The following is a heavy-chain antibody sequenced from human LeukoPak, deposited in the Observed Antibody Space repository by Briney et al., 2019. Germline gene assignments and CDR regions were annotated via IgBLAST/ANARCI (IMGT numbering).Heavy chain of an antibody. V-gene: IGHV4-61*02. Sequence: SETLSLTCTVSGGSISSGSYYWSWIRQPAGKGLEWIGRIYTSGSTNYNPSLKSRVTISVDTSKSQFSLKLTSVTAADTAVYYCARDVASNSGNLLDAFDIWGQGTMVIVSS. CDR1: GGSISSGSYY. CDR3: ARDVASNSGNLLDAFDI. D-gene: IGHD1-26*01. J-gene: IGHJ3*02. CDR2: IYTSGST.